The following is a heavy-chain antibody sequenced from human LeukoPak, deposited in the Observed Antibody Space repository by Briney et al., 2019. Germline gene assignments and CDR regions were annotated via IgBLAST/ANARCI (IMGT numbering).Heavy chain of an antibody. CDR3: VRGFGELKGGNWFDP. Sequence: SETLSLTCAVYGGSFSGYYWSWIRQPPGKGLEWIGEINHSGSTNYNPSLKSRVTISVDTSKNQFSLKLSSVTAADTAVYYCVRGFGELKGGNWFDPWGQGTLVTVSS. J-gene: IGHJ5*02. CDR1: GGSFSGYY. CDR2: INHSGST. D-gene: IGHD3-10*01. V-gene: IGHV4-34*01.